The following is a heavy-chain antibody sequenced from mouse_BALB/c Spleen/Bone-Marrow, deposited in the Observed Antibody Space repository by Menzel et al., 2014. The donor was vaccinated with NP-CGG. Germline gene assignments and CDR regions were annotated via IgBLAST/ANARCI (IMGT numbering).Heavy chain of an antibody. CDR3: VRGNYGNYVDYFDF. CDR1: GFTFSNYG. J-gene: IGHJ2*01. V-gene: IGHV5-6-3*01. Sequence: DVMLVESGGGLVQPGGSLKLSCAASGFTFSNYGMSWVRQTPDKRLELVATINSNGGSTYYPDSVKSRFTISRDTAKNTLYLQMSSQKSEETAMYYCVRGNYGNYVDYFDFWGQGTTLTVSS. D-gene: IGHD2-1*01. CDR2: INSNGGST.